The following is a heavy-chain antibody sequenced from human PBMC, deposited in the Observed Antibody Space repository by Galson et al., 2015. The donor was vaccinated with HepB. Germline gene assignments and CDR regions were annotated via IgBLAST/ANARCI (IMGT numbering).Heavy chain of an antibody. D-gene: IGHD3-22*01. CDR3: ARVRITMIVVGAFDI. CDR1: GGTFSSYA. Sequence: SVKVSCKASGGTFSSYAISWVRQAPRQGLEWMGGIIPIFGTANYAQKFQGRVTITADESTSTAYMELSSLRSEDTAVYYCARVRITMIVVGAFDICGQGTMVTVFS. J-gene: IGHJ3*02. V-gene: IGHV1-69*13. CDR2: IIPIFGTA.